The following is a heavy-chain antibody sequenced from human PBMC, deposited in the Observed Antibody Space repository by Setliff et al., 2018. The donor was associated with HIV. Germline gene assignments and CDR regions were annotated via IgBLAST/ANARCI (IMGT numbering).Heavy chain of an antibody. V-gene: IGHV4-59*11. CDR1: GDSITGHY. J-gene: IGHJ4*02. CDR2: IFYTGST. D-gene: IGHD4-17*01. Sequence: SETLSLTCTVSGDSITGHYWNWIRQPPGKGLEWIGYIFYTGSTNYNPSLKSRVTISVDTSKKQFFLKLSSVTAADTAVYYCAKGAGFYGDYTFDYWGQGHLVTVSS. CDR3: AKGAGFYGDYTFDY.